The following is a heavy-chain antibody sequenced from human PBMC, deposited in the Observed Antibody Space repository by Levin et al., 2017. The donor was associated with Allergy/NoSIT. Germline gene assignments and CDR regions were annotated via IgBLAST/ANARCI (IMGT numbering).Heavy chain of an antibody. D-gene: IGHD6-13*01. Sequence: GESLKISCTASGFTFSNYPMSWVRQTPGKGLEWISAIGASSGTTYYTDSVKGRFTISKDYSNNILYLQMNSLRAEDTAVYYCARHLLAAGREYDYWGQGALVTGSS. CDR1: GFTFSNYP. J-gene: IGHJ4*02. CDR2: IGASSGTT. CDR3: ARHLLAAGREYDY. V-gene: IGHV3-23*01.